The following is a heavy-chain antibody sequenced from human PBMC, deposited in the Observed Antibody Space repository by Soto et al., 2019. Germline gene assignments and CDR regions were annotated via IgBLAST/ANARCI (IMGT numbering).Heavy chain of an antibody. J-gene: IGHJ6*02. D-gene: IGHD5-18*01. Sequence: SETLSLTCAVYGGSFSGYYWSWIRQPPGKGLEWIGEINHSGSTNYNPSLKSRVTISVDTSKNQLSLKLSSVTAADTAVYYCARIADTAMVTNYYYYYGMDVWGQGTTVTVSS. V-gene: IGHV4-34*01. CDR3: ARIADTAMVTNYYYYYGMDV. CDR2: INHSGST. CDR1: GGSFSGYY.